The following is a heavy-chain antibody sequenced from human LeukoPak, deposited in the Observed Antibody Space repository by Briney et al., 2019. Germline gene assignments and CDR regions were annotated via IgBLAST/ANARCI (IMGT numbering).Heavy chain of an antibody. Sequence: ASVKISCKASGYTFTTYTMNWVRQAPGQGLEWMGWINTNTGNPTYAQGFTGRFVFSVDTSVSTAYLQISSLKAEDTAVYYCARDSSGYTYGIDYWGQGTPVTVSS. CDR2: INTNTGNP. CDR3: ARDSSGYTYGIDY. J-gene: IGHJ4*02. CDR1: GYTFTTYT. D-gene: IGHD5-18*01. V-gene: IGHV7-4-1*02.